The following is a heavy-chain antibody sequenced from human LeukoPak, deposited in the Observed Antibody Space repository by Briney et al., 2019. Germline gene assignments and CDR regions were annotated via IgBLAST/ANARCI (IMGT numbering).Heavy chain of an antibody. J-gene: IGHJ4*02. Sequence: GGSLRLSCAASGFTFSSYGMHWVRRAPGKGLEWVANINQDGGEKYYVDSVKGRFTISRDNAKNSLYLQMNSLRDEDTAVYYCARDGDTSGYSDWGQGTLVTVSS. CDR3: ARDGDTSGYSD. CDR1: GFTFSSYG. CDR2: INQDGGEK. D-gene: IGHD3-22*01. V-gene: IGHV3-7*01.